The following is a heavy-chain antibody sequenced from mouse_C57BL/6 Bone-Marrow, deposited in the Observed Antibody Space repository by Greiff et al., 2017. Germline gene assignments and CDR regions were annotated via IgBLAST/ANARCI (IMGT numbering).Heavy chain of an antibody. CDR3: ARDGGWLLPSWFAY. Sequence: EVQRVESGGGLVKPGGSLKLSCAASGFTFSSYAMPWVRQTPEKRLEWVATISDGGSYTYYPDNVKGRFTISRDNAKNNLYLQMSHLKSEDTAMYYCARDGGWLLPSWFAYWGQGTLVTVSA. D-gene: IGHD2-3*01. J-gene: IGHJ3*01. CDR1: GFTFSSYA. V-gene: IGHV5-4*01. CDR2: ISDGGSYT.